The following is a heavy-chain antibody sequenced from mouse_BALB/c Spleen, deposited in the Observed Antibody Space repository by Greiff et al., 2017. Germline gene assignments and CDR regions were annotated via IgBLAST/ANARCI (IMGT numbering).Heavy chain of an antibody. CDR2: INPNNGGT. Sequence: VQLKESGPELVKPGASVKIPCKASGYTFTDYNMDWVKQSHGKSLEWIGDINPNNGGTIYNQKFKGKATLTVDKSSSTAYMELRSLTSEDTAVYYCARGYDYDVRYFDYWGQGTTLTVSS. J-gene: IGHJ2*01. V-gene: IGHV1-18*01. CDR3: ARGYDYDVRYFDY. CDR1: GYTFTDYN. D-gene: IGHD2-4*01.